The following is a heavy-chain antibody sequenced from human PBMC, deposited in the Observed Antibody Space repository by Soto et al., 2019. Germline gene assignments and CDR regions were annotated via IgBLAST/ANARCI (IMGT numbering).Heavy chain of an antibody. CDR2: IYNSGST. CDR3: ARLTVPDAIMPSRFDP. D-gene: IGHD2-2*02. Sequence: SETLSLTCTVPGGSISSGDYYWSWIRQHPGKGLEWIGHIYNSGSTYYNPSLKSRVTISVDTSKNQFSLKLNSVTAADTAVYYCARLTVPDAIMPSRFDPWGQGALVTVSS. CDR1: GGSISSGDYY. J-gene: IGHJ5*02. V-gene: IGHV4-31*03.